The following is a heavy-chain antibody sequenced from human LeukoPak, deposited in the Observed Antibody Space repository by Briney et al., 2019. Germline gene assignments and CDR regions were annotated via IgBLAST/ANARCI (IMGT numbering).Heavy chain of an antibody. CDR2: FDPEDGET. CDR1: GYILTELP. Sequence: ASVKVSCKVSGYILTELPMHWVRQAPGKGLEWMGGFDPEDGETIYAQKFQGRVTMTGDTSTDTAYMELSSLRSEDTAVYYCATGYYYDSGSYSNFDYWGQGTLVTVSS. CDR3: ATGYYYDSGSYSNFDY. D-gene: IGHD3-10*01. J-gene: IGHJ4*02. V-gene: IGHV1-24*01.